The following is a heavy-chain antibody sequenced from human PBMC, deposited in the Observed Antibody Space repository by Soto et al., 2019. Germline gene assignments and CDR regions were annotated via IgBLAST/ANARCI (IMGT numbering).Heavy chain of an antibody. J-gene: IGHJ2*01. CDR2: MNPNSGNT. CDR1: GYTFTSYD. V-gene: IGHV1-8*01. CDR3: ARVGSCYDSAGSWYFDL. D-gene: IGHD3-22*01. Sequence: QVQLVQSGAEVKKPGASVKVSCKASGYTFTSYDINWVRQATGQGLEWMGWMNPNSGNTGYAQKFQGRVTMTRNTAISTAYMELSSVSSEGTAVYYCARVGSCYDSAGSWYFDLWGRGTLVTVSS.